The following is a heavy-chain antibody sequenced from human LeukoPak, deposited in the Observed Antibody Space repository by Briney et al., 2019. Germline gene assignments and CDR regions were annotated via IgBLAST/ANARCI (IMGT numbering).Heavy chain of an antibody. CDR1: GFTFSVYY. CDR3: ARSGNLDL. CDR2: ISSSGSTI. Sequence: GVSLRLFCAPSGFTFSVYYMSWIRQAPEKGLEWVSYISSSGSTIYCADYVKGRFTISRDNAKNSLYLQMNNLRAEDTAVYYYARSGNLDLWVQGTLNTGSS. D-gene: IGHD4-23*01. J-gene: IGHJ5*02. V-gene: IGHV3-11*01.